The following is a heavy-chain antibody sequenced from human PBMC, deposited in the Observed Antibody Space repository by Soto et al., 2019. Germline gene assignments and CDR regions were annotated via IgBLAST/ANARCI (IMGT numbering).Heavy chain of an antibody. V-gene: IGHV4-31*03. CDR3: ARGKRDYYDSSGYYFDY. D-gene: IGHD3-22*01. CDR1: GGSISSGGYY. CDR2: IYYSGST. Sequence: SETLSLTCTVSGGSISSGGYYWSWIRQHPGKGLEWIGYIYYSGSTYYNPSLKSRVTISVDTSKNQFSLKLSSVTAADTAVYYCARGKRDYYDSSGYYFDYWGQGTPVTVSS. J-gene: IGHJ4*02.